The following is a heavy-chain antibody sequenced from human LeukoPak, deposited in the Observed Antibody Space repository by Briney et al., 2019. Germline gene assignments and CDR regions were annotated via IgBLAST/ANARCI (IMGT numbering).Heavy chain of an antibody. D-gene: IGHD3-16*01. CDR2: LNPSRGTT. J-gene: IGHJ4*02. CDR1: RYNFSSYY. V-gene: IGHV1-46*01. CDR3: ARDATRGIGGSYDLDF. Sequence: ASVKLSCKASRYNFSSYYIQWVRQDPGQGLEWMGLLNPSRGTTAYAPKFQGRVTMTRDTSSNTVYMELRGLRSDDTAIYYCARDATRGIGGSYDLDFWGQGSLVTVSS.